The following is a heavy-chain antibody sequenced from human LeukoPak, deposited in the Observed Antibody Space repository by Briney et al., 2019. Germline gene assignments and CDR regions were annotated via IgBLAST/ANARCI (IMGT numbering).Heavy chain of an antibody. CDR3: ARPNGGRGVSNAFDI. V-gene: IGHV1-18*01. Sequence: ASVKVSCKASGYTFNIYHVAWVRQAPGQGLEWMGWINPYNGNTDYAQKFQGRVTMTADLSTSTAHMELRSLRSDDTAVYYCARPNGGRGVSNAFDIWGQGTMVTVSS. D-gene: IGHD7-27*01. J-gene: IGHJ3*02. CDR2: INPYNGNT. CDR1: GYTFNIYH.